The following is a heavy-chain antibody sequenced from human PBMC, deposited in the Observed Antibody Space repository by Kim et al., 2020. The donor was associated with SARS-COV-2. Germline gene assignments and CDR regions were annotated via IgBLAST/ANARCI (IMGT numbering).Heavy chain of an antibody. CDR2: GGST. CDR3: AKDHWPDY. Sequence: GGSTYYADSVKGRFTISRDNSKNTLYLQMNSLRAEDTAVYYCAKDHWPDYWGQGTLVTVSS. D-gene: IGHD1-1*01. J-gene: IGHJ4*02. V-gene: IGHV3-23*01.